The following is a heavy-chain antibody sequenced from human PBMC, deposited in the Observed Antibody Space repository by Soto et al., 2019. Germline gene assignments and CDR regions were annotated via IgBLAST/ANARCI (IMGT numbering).Heavy chain of an antibody. CDR1: ACTFNNYA. CDR2: FGGSALTT. D-gene: IGHD3-22*01. J-gene: IGHJ4*02. CDR3: AKSRSYDSSGDLYDY. Sequence: PGGSLRLSCAASACTFNNYAMSWVRQAPGKGLEWVSCFGGSALTTSYPDSLNGRFTISSNNSNNPLFLQMNSLRADDTASYHSAKSRSYDSSGDLYDYWGQGTLVTVSS. V-gene: IGHV3-23*01.